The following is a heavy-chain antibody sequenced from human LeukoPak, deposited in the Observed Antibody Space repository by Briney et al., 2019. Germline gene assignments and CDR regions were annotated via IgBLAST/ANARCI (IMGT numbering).Heavy chain of an antibody. Sequence: SETLSLTCAVYGGSFSGYYWTWIRQPPGKGLEWIGEINRSGSTNYNPSLKSRVTISVDTSKNQFSLKLSSVTAADTAVYYCARPSDGSGSYRGVYYFDYWGQGTLVTVSS. J-gene: IGHJ4*02. V-gene: IGHV4-34*01. CDR3: ARPSDGSGSYRGVYYFDY. CDR2: INRSGST. D-gene: IGHD3-10*01. CDR1: GGSFSGYY.